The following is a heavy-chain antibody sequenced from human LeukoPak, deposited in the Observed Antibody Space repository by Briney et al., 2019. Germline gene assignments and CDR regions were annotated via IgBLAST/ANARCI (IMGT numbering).Heavy chain of an antibody. D-gene: IGHD3-22*01. J-gene: IGHJ3*02. CDR2: INWNGGST. Sequence: GGSLRLSCAASGFNFDDDGMSWVRQAPGKGLEWVSGINWNGGSTGYADSVKGRFTISRDNAKNSLYLHMNSLRAEDTALYYCARGYYDSRGTEAFDIWGQGTMVTVSS. V-gene: IGHV3-20*04. CDR1: GFNFDDDG. CDR3: ARGYYDSRGTEAFDI.